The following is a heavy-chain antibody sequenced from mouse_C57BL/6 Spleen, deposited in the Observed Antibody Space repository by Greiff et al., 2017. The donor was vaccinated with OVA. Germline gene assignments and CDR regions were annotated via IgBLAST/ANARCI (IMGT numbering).Heavy chain of an antibody. CDR2: ISYDGSN. CDR3: ARSPSYGSSYGFAY. CDR1: GYSITSGYY. Sequence: EVKLVESGPGLVKPSQSLSLTCSVTGYSITSGYYWNWIRQFPGNKLEWMGYISYDGSNNYNPSLKNRISITRDTSKNQFFLKLNSVTTEDTATYYCARSPSYGSSYGFAYWGQGTLVTVSA. D-gene: IGHD1-1*01. V-gene: IGHV3-6*01. J-gene: IGHJ3*01.